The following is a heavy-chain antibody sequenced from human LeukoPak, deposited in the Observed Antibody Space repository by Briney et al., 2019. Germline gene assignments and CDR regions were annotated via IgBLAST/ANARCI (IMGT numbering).Heavy chain of an antibody. J-gene: IGHJ4*02. V-gene: IGHV4-38-2*02. CDR1: GYFLSSGFY. CDR2: VYHSGTT. Sequence: PSETLSLTCSVSGYFLSSGFYWGWILQPPGKGLEWIASVYHSGTTIYNPSLKSRVTMSMDTSMNHYSLKLRSVTAADTAVYYCARTLSDSSPVATWGQGTLVTVSS. D-gene: IGHD3-22*01. CDR3: ARTLSDSSPVAT.